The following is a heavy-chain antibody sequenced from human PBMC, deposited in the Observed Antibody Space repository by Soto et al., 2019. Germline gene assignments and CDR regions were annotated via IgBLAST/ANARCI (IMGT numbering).Heavy chain of an antibody. CDR2: ISSISSTI. CDR1: GFTFSSHS. J-gene: IGHJ4*02. D-gene: IGHD4-17*01. V-gene: IGHV3-48*01. Sequence: GGSLRLSCAASGFTFSSHSMNWVRQAPGKGLEWVSYISSISSTIYYADSVRGRFTISRDNAKNSLYLQMNSLRAEDRALYYCARDLRTTVISEDFDYWGQGALFTVSS. CDR3: ARDLRTTVISEDFDY.